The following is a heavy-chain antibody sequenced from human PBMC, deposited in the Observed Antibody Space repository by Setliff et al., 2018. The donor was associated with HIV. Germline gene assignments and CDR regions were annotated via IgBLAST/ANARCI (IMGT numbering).Heavy chain of an antibody. Sequence: GGSLRLSCVGSGFNIEEYAMAWVRQVPGKGLEWVSSISWNSVKIDYADFVKGRFTISRDNAKNSLYLQMNSLRADDTAVYFCARPTNIDTLYYGSQTFYMYYYGLDVWGQGTTVTVSS. CDR3: ARPTNIDTLYYGSQTFYMYYYGLDV. CDR2: ISWNSVKI. J-gene: IGHJ6*02. V-gene: IGHV3-9*01. D-gene: IGHD1-26*01. CDR1: GFNIEEYA.